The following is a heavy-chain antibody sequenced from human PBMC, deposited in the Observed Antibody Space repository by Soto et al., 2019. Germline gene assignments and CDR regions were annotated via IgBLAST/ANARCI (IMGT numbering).Heavy chain of an antibody. Sequence: ASVKVSCKASGYTFTSYYMHWVRQAPGQGLEWMGIINPSGGSTSYAQKFQGRVTMTRDTSTSTVYMELSSLRSEDTAVYYCAREVGNRHGYSGYDYGYYYGMDVWGQGTTVTVSS. J-gene: IGHJ6*02. CDR1: GYTFTSYY. D-gene: IGHD5-12*01. CDR3: AREVGNRHGYSGYDYGYYYGMDV. CDR2: INPSGGST. V-gene: IGHV1-46*01.